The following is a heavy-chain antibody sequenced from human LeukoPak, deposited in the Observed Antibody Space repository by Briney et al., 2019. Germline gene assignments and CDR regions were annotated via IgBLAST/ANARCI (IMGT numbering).Heavy chain of an antibody. Sequence: GGSLRLSCVASGFTFSSYWMHWVRQDPRKGLVWVSRINGDGRNINYADSVRGRFTISRDNAKNTLYLQMNTLRVEDTAVYYCARGLYYYDSSGYPMWGQGTLVTVSS. V-gene: IGHV3-74*01. CDR2: INGDGRNI. CDR1: GFTFSSYW. J-gene: IGHJ4*02. CDR3: ARGLYYYDSSGYPM. D-gene: IGHD3-22*01.